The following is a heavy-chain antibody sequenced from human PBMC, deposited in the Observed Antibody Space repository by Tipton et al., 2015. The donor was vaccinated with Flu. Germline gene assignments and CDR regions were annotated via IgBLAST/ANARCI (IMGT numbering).Heavy chain of an antibody. CDR2: LWYDGGNV. J-gene: IGHJ6*02. Sequence: SLRLSCAASGFTFGSYGMHWVRQAPGKGLEWVAYLWYDGGNVHYGDSVEGRFTISRDNSKNTVYLQMTSLRVEDTAVYFCAREGPSDYGMDVWGQGTTVTVSS. CDR1: GFTFGSYG. V-gene: IGHV3-33*01. CDR3: AREGPSDYGMDV.